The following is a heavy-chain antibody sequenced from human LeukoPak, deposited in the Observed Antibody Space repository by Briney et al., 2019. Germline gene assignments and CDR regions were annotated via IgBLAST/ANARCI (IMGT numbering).Heavy chain of an antibody. V-gene: IGHV3-30*04. CDR2: ISYDGSNK. CDR1: GFTFSSYA. J-gene: IGHJ4*02. D-gene: IGHD4-17*01. Sequence: GGSLRLSCAASGFTFSSYAMHWVRQAPGKGLEWVAVISYDGSNKYYADSVKGRFTISRDNSKNTLYLQMNSLRAEDTAVYYCAKDFGDYGDYPKDWGQGTLVTVSS. CDR3: AKDFGDYGDYPKD.